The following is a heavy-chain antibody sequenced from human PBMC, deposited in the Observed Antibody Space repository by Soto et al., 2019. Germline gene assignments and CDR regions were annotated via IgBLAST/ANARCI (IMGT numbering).Heavy chain of an antibody. Sequence: GGSLRLSCAASGFTFNNYWMNWVRQAPGKGLEWVANINQDGSETYYGDSLKGRFTISRDNAKSSLHLQMSSLRDEDTAVYYCATNHYWGQGSLVTVSS. CDR1: GFTFNNYW. V-gene: IGHV3-7*01. CDR3: ATNHY. CDR2: INQDGSET. J-gene: IGHJ4*02.